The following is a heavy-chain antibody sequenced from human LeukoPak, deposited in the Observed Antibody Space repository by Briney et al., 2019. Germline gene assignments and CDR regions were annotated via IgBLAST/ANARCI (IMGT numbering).Heavy chain of an antibody. CDR2: IWYDGSNK. J-gene: IGHJ4*02. Sequence: GGSLRLSCAASGFTFSSYGMHCVRQAQSKGLEWVAVIWYDGSNKYYADSVKGRFTISRDNSKNTLYLQMNSLRAEDTAVYYCAGSIAVAGTIDYWGQGTLVTVSS. D-gene: IGHD6-19*01. V-gene: IGHV3-33*01. CDR1: GFTFSSYG. CDR3: AGSIAVAGTIDY.